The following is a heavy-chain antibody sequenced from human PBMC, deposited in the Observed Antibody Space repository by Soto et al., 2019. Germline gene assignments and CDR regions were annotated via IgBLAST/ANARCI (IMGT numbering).Heavy chain of an antibody. CDR3: AKELEIVVPAAPYYYGMDV. CDR2: ISYDGSNK. Sequence: QVQLVESGGGVVQPGRSLRLSCAASGFTFSSYGMHWVRQAPGKGLEWVAVISYDGSNKYYADSVKGRFTISRDNSKNTLYLQMNSLRAEDTAVYYCAKELEIVVPAAPYYYGMDVWGQGTTVTVSS. J-gene: IGHJ6*02. D-gene: IGHD2-2*01. CDR1: GFTFSSYG. V-gene: IGHV3-30*18.